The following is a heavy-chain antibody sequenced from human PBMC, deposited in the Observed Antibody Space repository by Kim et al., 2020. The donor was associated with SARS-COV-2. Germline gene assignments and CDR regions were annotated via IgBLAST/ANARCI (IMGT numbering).Heavy chain of an antibody. CDR1: GGSFSGYY. J-gene: IGHJ4*02. Sequence: SETLSLTCAVYGGSFSGYYWSWIRQPPGKGLEWIGEINHSGSTNYNPSLKSRVTISVDTSKNQFSLKLSSVTAADTAVYYCARHSSGPPDYWGQGTLVTVSS. D-gene: IGHD6-19*01. V-gene: IGHV4-34*01. CDR2: INHSGST. CDR3: ARHSSGPPDY.